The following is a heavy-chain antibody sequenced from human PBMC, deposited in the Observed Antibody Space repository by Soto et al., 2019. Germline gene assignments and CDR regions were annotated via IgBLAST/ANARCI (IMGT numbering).Heavy chain of an antibody. Sequence: QVQLVESGGGVVQPGRSLRLSCAASGFTFSTYGMHWVRQAPGKGLEWVAVISYDGSNKYYADSVKGRLTISRDNSKNTLYLQMNSLRAEDTAVDYCAKGQHCRSTSCDFYYYGVDVWGQGTTVAVSS. J-gene: IGHJ6*02. CDR3: AKGQHCRSTSCDFYYYGVDV. CDR2: ISYDGSNK. D-gene: IGHD2-2*01. V-gene: IGHV3-30*18. CDR1: GFTFSTYG.